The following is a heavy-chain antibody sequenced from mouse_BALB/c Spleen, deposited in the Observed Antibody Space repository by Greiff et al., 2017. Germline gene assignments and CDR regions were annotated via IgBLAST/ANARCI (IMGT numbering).Heavy chain of an antibody. Sequence: VQRVESGPELVKPGASVKISCKASGYAFSSSWMNWVKQRPGQGLEWIGRIYPGDGDTNYNGKFKGKATLTADKSSSTAYMQLSSLTSVDSAVYFCAREGSYGSSYEGGFDYWGQGTTLTVSS. J-gene: IGHJ2*01. D-gene: IGHD1-1*01. CDR3: AREGSYGSSYEGGFDY. CDR2: IYPGDGDT. V-gene: IGHV1-82*01. CDR1: GYAFSSSW.